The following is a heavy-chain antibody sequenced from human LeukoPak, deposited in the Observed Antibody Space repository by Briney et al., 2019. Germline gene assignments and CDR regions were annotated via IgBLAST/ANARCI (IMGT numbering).Heavy chain of an antibody. Sequence: SETLSLTCSASGGSISSSGYYWGWIRQPPRKGLEWIGSVYYSGTTYYNPSLKSRVIISVDTSKNQFSLRLSSVTAADTAIYYCAREYSSSRYDYWGQGTPVSVSS. CDR3: AREYSSSRYDY. CDR2: VYYSGTT. V-gene: IGHV4-39*07. CDR1: GGSISSSGYY. D-gene: IGHD6-13*01. J-gene: IGHJ4*02.